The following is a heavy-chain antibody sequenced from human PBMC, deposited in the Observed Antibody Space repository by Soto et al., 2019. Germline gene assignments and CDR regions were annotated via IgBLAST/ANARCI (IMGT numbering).Heavy chain of an antibody. V-gene: IGHV4-34*01. CDR3: ARGGGSGWYLDR. CDR2: INHSGST. J-gene: IGHJ5*02. D-gene: IGHD6-19*01. Sequence: QVQLQQWGAGLLKPSETLSLTCAVYGGSFSGYYWSWIRQPPGKGLEWIGEINHSGSTDYSPSLKSRVTISVDTSKNQFSLTLSSLTAADTAVYYCARGGGSGWYLDRWGQGTLVTVSS. CDR1: GGSFSGYY.